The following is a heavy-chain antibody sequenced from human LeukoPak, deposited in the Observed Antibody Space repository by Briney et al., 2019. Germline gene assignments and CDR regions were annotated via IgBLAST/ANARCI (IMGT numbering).Heavy chain of an antibody. CDR3: AKEDTTGTTPFDY. V-gene: IGHV3-23*01. CDR1: GFTFTRYA. CDR2: VSSNGGST. D-gene: IGHD1-1*01. J-gene: IGHJ4*02. Sequence: GGSLRLSCAASGFTFTRYAMTWVRQAPGKGLGWVSTVSSNGGSTYYADSVKGRFTISRDNSKNTLFLQMNSLRAEDTAVYYCAKEDTTGTTPFDYWGQGTLVSVSS.